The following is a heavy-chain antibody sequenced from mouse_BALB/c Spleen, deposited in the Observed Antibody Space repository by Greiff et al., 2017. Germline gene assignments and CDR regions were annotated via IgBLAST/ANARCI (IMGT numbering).Heavy chain of an antibody. Sequence: QVQLKQSGPGLVAPSQSLSITCTVSGFSLTGYGVNWVRQPPGKGLEWLGMIWGDGSTDYNSALKSRLSISKDNSKSQVFLKMNSLQTDDTARYYCARDPSYGNYTYYAMDYWGQGTSVTVSS. D-gene: IGHD2-10*02. CDR2: IWGDGST. CDR3: ARDPSYGNYTYYAMDY. CDR1: GFSLTGYG. V-gene: IGHV2-6-7*01. J-gene: IGHJ4*01.